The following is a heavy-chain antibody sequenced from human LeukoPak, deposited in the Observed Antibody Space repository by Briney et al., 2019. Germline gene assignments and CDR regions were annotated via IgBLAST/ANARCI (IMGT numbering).Heavy chain of an antibody. Sequence: GGSLRLSCAASGFTFTMFSMNWLRQAPGKGLEWIAFIRGRSDTTYYADSVQGRFTISRDNAKNSLYLQMNSLRAEDTAVYYCARVHYDTLTAYSIDYWGQGTLVTVSS. CDR3: ARVHYDTLTAYSIDY. CDR2: IRGRSDTT. CDR1: GFTFTMFS. J-gene: IGHJ4*02. V-gene: IGHV3-48*04. D-gene: IGHD3-9*01.